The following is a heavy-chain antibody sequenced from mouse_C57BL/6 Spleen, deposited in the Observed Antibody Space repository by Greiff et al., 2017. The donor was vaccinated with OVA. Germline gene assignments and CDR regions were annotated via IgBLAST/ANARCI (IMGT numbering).Heavy chain of an antibody. CDR3: ARDGSNWVYVDY. D-gene: IGHD4-1*01. V-gene: IGHV5-4*01. CDR1: GFTFSSYA. CDR2: ISDGGSYT. J-gene: IGHJ2*01. Sequence: EVKLVESGGGLVKPGGSLKLSCAASGFTFSSYAMSWVRQTPEKRLEWVATISDGGSYTYYPDNVKGRFTISRDNAKNNLYLQMSHLKSEDTAMYYCARDGSNWVYVDYWGQGTTLTVSS.